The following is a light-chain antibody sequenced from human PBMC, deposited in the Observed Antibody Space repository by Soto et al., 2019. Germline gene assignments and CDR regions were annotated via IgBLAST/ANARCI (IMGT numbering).Light chain of an antibody. J-gene: IGKJ2*01. CDR1: QSISGY. CDR3: QQSYSTPYT. CDR2: AAS. Sequence: DIQMTQSPSSLSGSVGDRVTITCRASQSISGYLNWYQQKPGKAPKLLIYAASSLQSGVPSRFSGSGSGTDFTLTISSLQPEDFATYYCQQSYSTPYTFGQGTNLEIK. V-gene: IGKV1-39*01.